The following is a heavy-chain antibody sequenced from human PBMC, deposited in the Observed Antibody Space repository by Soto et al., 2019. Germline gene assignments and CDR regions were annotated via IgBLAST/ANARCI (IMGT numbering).Heavy chain of an antibody. CDR1: GFIFKMYW. CDR3: TRGPRPISTGTGAY. J-gene: IGHJ4*02. V-gene: IGHV3-74*01. CDR2: IYNDGTYS. Sequence: GGSLRLSCAASGFIFKMYWMHWVRQSPGKGLVWISRIYNDGTYSDYADSVRGRFTISRDNVNDALYLQMNNLRAEDSGLYYCTRGPRPISTGTGAYWGQGTQVTVSS. D-gene: IGHD3-10*01.